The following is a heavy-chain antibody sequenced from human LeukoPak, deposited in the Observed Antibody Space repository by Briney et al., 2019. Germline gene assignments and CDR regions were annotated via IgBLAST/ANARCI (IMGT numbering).Heavy chain of an antibody. J-gene: IGHJ4*02. V-gene: IGHV3-53*04. CDR2: IYSGGST. CDR1: GFTVSSNY. Sequence: GGSLRLSCAASGFTVSSNYMSWVRQAPGKGLEWGSVIYSGGSTYYADSVKGRFTISRHNSKNTLYLQMNSLRAEDTAVYYWARERSGWSYTLDYWGQGTLVTVSS. CDR3: ARERSGWSYTLDY. D-gene: IGHD6-19*01.